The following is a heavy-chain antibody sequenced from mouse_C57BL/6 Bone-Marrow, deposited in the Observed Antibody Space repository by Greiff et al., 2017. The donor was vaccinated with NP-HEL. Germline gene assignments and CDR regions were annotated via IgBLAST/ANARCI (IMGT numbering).Heavy chain of an antibody. CDR1: GYTFTSYG. V-gene: IGHV1-81*01. Sequence: QVQLQQSGAELARPGASVKLSCKASGYTFTSYGMSWVKQGTGQGLEWIGEIYPRSGNTYYNEKFKGKATLTADKSSSTAYMELRSLTSEDSAVYFCARPGTLYAMDYRGQGTSVTVSS. CDR2: IYPRSGNT. D-gene: IGHD4-1*01. CDR3: ARPGTLYAMDY. J-gene: IGHJ4*01.